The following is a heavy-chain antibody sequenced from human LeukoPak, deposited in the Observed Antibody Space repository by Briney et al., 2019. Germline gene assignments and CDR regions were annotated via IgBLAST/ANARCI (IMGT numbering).Heavy chain of an antibody. CDR3: ARGDGYKDFDY. CDR2: IYTSGST. Sequence: SETLSLTCTVSGGSISSSSYYWGWIRQPPGKGLEWIGRIYTSGSTNYNPSLKSRVTISVDTSKNQFSLKLSSVTAADTAVYYCARGDGYKDFDYWGQGTLVTVSS. D-gene: IGHD5-24*01. J-gene: IGHJ4*02. CDR1: GGSISSSSYY. V-gene: IGHV4-39*07.